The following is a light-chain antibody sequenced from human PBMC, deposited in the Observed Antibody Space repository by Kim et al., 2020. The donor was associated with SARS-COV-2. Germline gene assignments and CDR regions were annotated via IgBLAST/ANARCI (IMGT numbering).Light chain of an antibody. Sequence: GQKVTISCYGSSANIGNNYVSWYQQHPGTAPKLIIYDNNKRPSGIPDRFSGSKSGTSATLGITGLQTGDEADYYCGTWDSSLSAGVFGGGTQLTVL. CDR3: GTWDSSLSAGV. J-gene: IGLJ2*01. CDR1: SANIGNNY. V-gene: IGLV1-51*01. CDR2: DNN.